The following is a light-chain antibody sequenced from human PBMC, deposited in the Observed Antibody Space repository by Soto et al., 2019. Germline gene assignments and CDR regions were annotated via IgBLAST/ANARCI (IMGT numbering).Light chain of an antibody. V-gene: IGKV3-20*01. CDR1: QSVSNNY. Sequence: EIVLTQSPGTLSLSPGERASLSCRASQSVSNNYLGWYQQKPGQAPRLLISGASRRAAGIPDRFNGSGSGTDFTLTISRLEPEDFAVYYCQQYGSSPPLTFGGGTRVEIK. CDR2: GAS. CDR3: QQYGSSPPLT. J-gene: IGKJ4*01.